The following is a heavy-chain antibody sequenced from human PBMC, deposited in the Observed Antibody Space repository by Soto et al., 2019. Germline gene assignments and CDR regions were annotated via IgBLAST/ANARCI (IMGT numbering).Heavy chain of an antibody. Sequence: EVQLVQSGAEVKKPGESLKISCKGSGFTFIDYCIGWVRQMPGKGLEWMGIIAPDDSDITYSPSFQGQVTISADKSISTVYLQWSSLKASDTAIYYCARLDPLAAWFDLWGQGTLVTVSS. J-gene: IGHJ5*02. CDR2: IAPDDSDI. CDR3: ARLDPLAAWFDL. V-gene: IGHV5-51*03. D-gene: IGHD6-19*01. CDR1: GFTFIDYC.